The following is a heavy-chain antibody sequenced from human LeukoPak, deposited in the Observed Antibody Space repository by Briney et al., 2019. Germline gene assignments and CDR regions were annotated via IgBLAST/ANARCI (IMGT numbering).Heavy chain of an antibody. CDR1: GFTFEDYA. J-gene: IGHJ4*02. CDR3: ARDVAAAHFDY. CDR2: ISWNSNNI. Sequence: PGGSLRLSCAASGFTFEDYAMHWVRQAPGKGLEWVSGISWNSNNIDYADSVKGRFTISRDNAKNSLYLQMNSLRAEDTAVYYCARDVAAAHFDYWGQGTLVTVSS. V-gene: IGHV3-9*01. D-gene: IGHD6-13*01.